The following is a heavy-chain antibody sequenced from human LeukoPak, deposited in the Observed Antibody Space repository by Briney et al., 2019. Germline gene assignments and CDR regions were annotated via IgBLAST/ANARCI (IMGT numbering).Heavy chain of an antibody. V-gene: IGHV1-18*01. CDR1: GYTFTSYA. CDR2: ISACNGNT. J-gene: IGHJ4*02. Sequence: ASVKVSCKASGYTFTSYAMNWVRQAPGQGLEWMGWISACNGNTNYAQRLQGRVTMTTDTSTSTAYMELRSLRSDDTAVYYCARDRDYGDYNTQDLFVYWGQGTLVTVSS. CDR3: ARDRDYGDYNTQDLFVY. D-gene: IGHD4-17*01.